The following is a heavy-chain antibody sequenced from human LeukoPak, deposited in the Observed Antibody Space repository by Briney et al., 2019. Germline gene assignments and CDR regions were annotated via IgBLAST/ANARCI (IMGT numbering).Heavy chain of an antibody. Sequence: PSETLSLTCTVSGGSISSSSYYWGWIRQPPGKGLEWIGSIYYTGSTYYNPSLKSRVTISVDTSKNQFSLKLSSVTAADTAVYYCSRDRYCSSISCYPDYWGQGTLVTVSS. CDR2: IYYTGST. D-gene: IGHD2-2*01. V-gene: IGHV4-39*07. CDR1: GGSISSSSYY. CDR3: SRDRYCSSISCYPDY. J-gene: IGHJ4*02.